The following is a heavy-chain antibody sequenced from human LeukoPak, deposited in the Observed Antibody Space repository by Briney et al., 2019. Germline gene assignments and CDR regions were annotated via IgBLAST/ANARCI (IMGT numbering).Heavy chain of an antibody. J-gene: IGHJ6*02. CDR3: AREDDILTGYADKYYYYGMDV. CDR1: GGTFSSYA. Sequence: EASVKVSCKASGGTFSSYAISWVRQAPGQGLEWMGGIIPIFGTANYAQKFQGRVTITADESTSTAYMELSSLRSEDTAVYYCAREDDILTGYADKYYYYGMDVWSQGTTVTVSS. V-gene: IGHV1-69*13. D-gene: IGHD3-9*01. CDR2: IIPIFGTA.